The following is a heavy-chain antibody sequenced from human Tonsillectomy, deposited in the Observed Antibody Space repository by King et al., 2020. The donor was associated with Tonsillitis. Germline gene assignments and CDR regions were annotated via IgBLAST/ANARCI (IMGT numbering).Heavy chain of an antibody. CDR3: ARDLMSGDWNDPLGYFDY. J-gene: IGHJ4*02. D-gene: IGHD1-1*01. CDR1: GFTFSNYA. Sequence: VQLVESGGGVVQPGRSLRLSCAASGFTFSNYAMHWVRQAPGKGLEWVAIISYDGSEKYYADSVKGRFTISRDNSKNKMYVQMNYLRAKDTAVYYCARDLMSGDWNDPLGYFDYWGQGTLVTVSS. V-gene: IGHV3-30*04. CDR2: ISYDGSEK.